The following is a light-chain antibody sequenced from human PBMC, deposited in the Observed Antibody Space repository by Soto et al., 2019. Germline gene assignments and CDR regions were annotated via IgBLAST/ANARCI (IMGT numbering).Light chain of an antibody. J-gene: IGKJ1*01. CDR1: YNIAPW. V-gene: IGKV1-5*03. Sequence: IQTPQCAFTLSASVGDSVAITCRASYNIAPWVAWYQQKHGKAPKLLIYKGANLADEVPSMCAGSGFGAYFTLTITLLQPEDSAALFSEHDRRCSRTVGQGTKVDIK. CDR2: KGA. CDR3: EHDRRCSRT.